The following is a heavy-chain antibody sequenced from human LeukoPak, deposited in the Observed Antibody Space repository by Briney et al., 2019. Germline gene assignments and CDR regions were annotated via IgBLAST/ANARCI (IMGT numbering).Heavy chain of an antibody. D-gene: IGHD5-18*01. J-gene: IGHJ5*02. CDR1: GGSISSGGYY. CDR3: ARGEPLPDTAMVINWFDP. Sequence: PSETLSLTCTVSGGSISSGGYYWSCIRQPPGKGREWIGYIYHSGSTYYNPSLKSRVTISVDRSKNQFSLKLSSVTAADTAVYYCARGEPLPDTAMVINWFDPWGQGTLVTVSS. V-gene: IGHV4-30-2*01. CDR2: IYHSGST.